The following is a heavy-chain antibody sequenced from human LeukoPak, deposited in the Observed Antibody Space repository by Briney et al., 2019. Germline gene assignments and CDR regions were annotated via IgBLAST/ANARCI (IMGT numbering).Heavy chain of an antibody. CDR3: ARDQSRDYYDSSGYYYYYYYYMDV. J-gene: IGHJ6*03. Sequence: SGGSLRLSCAASGFTFSSYWMSWVRQAPGKGLEWVANIKQDGSEKYYVDSVKGRFTISRDNAKNSLYLQMNSLRAEDTAVYYCARDQSRDYYDSSGYYYYYYYYMDVWGKGTTVTVSS. D-gene: IGHD3-22*01. CDR1: GFTFSSYW. CDR2: IKQDGSEK. V-gene: IGHV3-7*01.